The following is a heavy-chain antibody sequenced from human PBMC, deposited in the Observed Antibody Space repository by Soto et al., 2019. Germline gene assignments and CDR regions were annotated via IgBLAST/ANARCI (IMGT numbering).Heavy chain of an antibody. CDR2: INPSGGST. CDR3: ARDLGAIFGAVIKGDYYYYGMDV. V-gene: IGHV1-46*01. D-gene: IGHD3-3*01. Sequence: ASVKVSCKASGYTFTSYYMHWVRQAPGQGLEWMGIINPSGGSTSYAQKFQGRVTMTRDTSTSTVYMELSSLRSEDTAVYYCARDLGAIFGAVIKGDYYYYGMDVWG. J-gene: IGHJ6*02. CDR1: GYTFTSYY.